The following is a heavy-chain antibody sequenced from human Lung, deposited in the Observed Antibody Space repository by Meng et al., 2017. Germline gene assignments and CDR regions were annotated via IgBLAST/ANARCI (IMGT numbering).Heavy chain of an antibody. D-gene: IGHD6-13*01. CDR2: INTDTGKP. CDR3: ARDRGSSGWSNWFDP. Sequence: QVQLVQSGSELKKPRASVKLSCEASGYTSSSCSMHWVRQAPGQGLEWMGGINTDTGKPTYAQGFTGRFVFSLDTSVRTAYLQISSLKAEDTAVYYCARDRGSSGWSNWFDPWGQGTLVTVSS. V-gene: IGHV7-4-1*02. J-gene: IGHJ5*02. CDR1: GYTSSSCS.